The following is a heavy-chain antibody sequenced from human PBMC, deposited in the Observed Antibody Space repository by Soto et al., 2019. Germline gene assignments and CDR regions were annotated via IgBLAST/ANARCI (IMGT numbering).Heavy chain of an antibody. D-gene: IGHD3-10*01. Sequence: AGGSLRLSCAASGFTFSTCWMMWVRQAPGKGLEWVANINQDGSGRYYVDSVKGRFTISRDNAKNSLYLQMNSLRAEDTAVYYCVKDNRGSYWGQGTLVTVSS. CDR3: VKDNRGSY. J-gene: IGHJ4*02. CDR2: INQDGSGR. V-gene: IGHV3-7*01. CDR1: GFTFSTCW.